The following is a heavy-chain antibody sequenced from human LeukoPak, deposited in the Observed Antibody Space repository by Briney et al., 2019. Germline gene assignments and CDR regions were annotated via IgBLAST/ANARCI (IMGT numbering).Heavy chain of an antibody. CDR1: GFTFSSYA. D-gene: IGHD3-9*01. V-gene: IGHV3-23*01. J-gene: IGHJ4*02. CDR3: AKGKNYDILNSYSQEFDY. Sequence: GGSLRLSCAASGFTFSSYAMSWVRQAPGKGLEWVSAISGSGGSTYYADSVKGRFTISRDNSKNTLYLQMNSLRAEDTAVYYCAKGKNYDILNSYSQEFDYWGQGTLVTVSS. CDR2: ISGSGGST.